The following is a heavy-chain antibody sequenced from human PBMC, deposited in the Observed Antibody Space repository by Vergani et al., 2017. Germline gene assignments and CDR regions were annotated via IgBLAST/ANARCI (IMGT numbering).Heavy chain of an antibody. CDR1: GYTFPCYY. CDR3: ARENSSSGFDY. CDR2: INPNSGGT. Sequence: QVQLVQSGAEVKKPGASLYVFCKASGYTFPCYYMHWVRQAPGQGLEWMGWINPNSGGTNYAQKFQGWVTMTRDTSISTAYMELSRLRSDDTAVYYCARENSSSGFDYWGQGTLVTVSS. D-gene: IGHD5-18*01. V-gene: IGHV1-2*04. J-gene: IGHJ4*02.